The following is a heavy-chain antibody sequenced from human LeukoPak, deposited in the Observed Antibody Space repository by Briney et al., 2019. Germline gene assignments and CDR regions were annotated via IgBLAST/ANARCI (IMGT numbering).Heavy chain of an antibody. CDR1: GGSFSGYY. CDR2: INHSGST. D-gene: IGHD3-3*01. Sequence: SETLSLTCAVYGGSFSGYYWSWIRQPPGKGLEWIGEINHSGSTNYNPSLKSRVTISVDTSKNQFSLKLSSVTAADTAVYYCARATNNYDFWSGYQFDPWGQGILVTVSS. J-gene: IGHJ5*02. V-gene: IGHV4-34*01. CDR3: ARATNNYDFWSGYQFDP.